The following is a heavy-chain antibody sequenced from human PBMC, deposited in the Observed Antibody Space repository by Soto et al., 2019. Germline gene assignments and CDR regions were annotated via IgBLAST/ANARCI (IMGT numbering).Heavy chain of an antibody. CDR1: GGSVSSSSYY. V-gene: IGHV4-39*01. Sequence: SETLSLTCNVSGGSVSSSSYYWGWIRQAPGKGLEWIVSTYYSAGTYYNPSLKSRVTTSMDASKNQFSLTVTSVAAADTAIYYCARHASRGYSSSWYFEDWGQGTPVTVSS. D-gene: IGHD6-13*01. J-gene: IGHJ4*02. CDR3: ARHASRGYSSSWYFED. CDR2: TYYSAGT.